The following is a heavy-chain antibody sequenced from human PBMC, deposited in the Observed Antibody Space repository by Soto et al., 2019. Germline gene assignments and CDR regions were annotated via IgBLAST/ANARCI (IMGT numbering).Heavy chain of an antibody. V-gene: IGHV1-69*01. J-gene: IGHJ5*02. CDR2: IIPIFGTA. D-gene: IGHD1-26*01. CDR3: AREVGATLNWFDP. CDR1: EGTFSSYA. Sequence: QVQLVQSGAEVKKPGSSVKVSCKASEGTFSSYAISWVRQAPGQGLEWMGGIIPIFGTANYAQKFQGRVTITADESTSTAYLELSSLRSEVTAVYYCAREVGATLNWFDPWGQGTLVTVSS.